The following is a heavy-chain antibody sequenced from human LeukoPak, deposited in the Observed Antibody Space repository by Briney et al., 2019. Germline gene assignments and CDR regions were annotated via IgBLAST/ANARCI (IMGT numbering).Heavy chain of an antibody. Sequence: PGGSLRLSCAASGFTVSSNYMSWVRQAPGKGLEWVSVIYSGGSTYYADSVKGRFTISRDNSKNTLYLQMNSLRAEDTAVYYCARASVGYNIPDYWGQGTLVTVSS. CDR3: ARASVGYNIPDY. D-gene: IGHD5-24*01. CDR1: GFTVSSNY. V-gene: IGHV3-66*01. J-gene: IGHJ4*02. CDR2: IYSGGST.